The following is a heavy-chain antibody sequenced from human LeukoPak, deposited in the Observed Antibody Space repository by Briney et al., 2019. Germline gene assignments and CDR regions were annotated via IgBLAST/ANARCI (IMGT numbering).Heavy chain of an antibody. CDR1: GYTFTGYY. V-gene: IGHV1-2*02. CDR2: INPNSGGT. Sequence: ASVKVSCKASGYTFTGYYMHWVRQAPGQGLEWMGWINPNSGGTNYAQKFQGRVTMTRDTSISTAYMELSRLRSDDTAVYYCARDRFQFEWELHVFDYWGQGTLVTVSS. J-gene: IGHJ4*02. CDR3: ARDRFQFEWELHVFDY. D-gene: IGHD1-26*01.